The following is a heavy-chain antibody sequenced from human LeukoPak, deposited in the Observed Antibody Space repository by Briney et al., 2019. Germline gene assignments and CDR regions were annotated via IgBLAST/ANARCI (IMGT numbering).Heavy chain of an antibody. CDR2: IYYSGST. CDR3: ARYSSGRGGWLDP. J-gene: IGHJ5*02. Sequence: SESLSLTCTVAGGSITIDYGSCIRHPPGEGLGWIGYIYYSGSTNYNPSLKSRVTISVDTSKNQFSLKLSSVTAADTAVYYCARYSSGRGGWLDPWGQGTLVTVSS. CDR1: GGSITIDY. D-gene: IGHD6-19*01. V-gene: IGHV4-59*01.